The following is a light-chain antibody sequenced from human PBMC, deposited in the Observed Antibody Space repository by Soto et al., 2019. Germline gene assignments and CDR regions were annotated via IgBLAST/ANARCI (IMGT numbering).Light chain of an antibody. CDR2: GAS. J-gene: IGKJ2*01. CDR3: QQYGTSPPNT. Sequence: ETVLTQSPGTLSLSPGERATLSCRASQSVTSSFLAWYQQKPGQAPRLLIYGASSRATGIPDRFSGSGSGTDFTLTISRLEPEDFAVYYCQQYGTSPPNTFGQGTKVDIK. V-gene: IGKV3-20*01. CDR1: QSVTSSF.